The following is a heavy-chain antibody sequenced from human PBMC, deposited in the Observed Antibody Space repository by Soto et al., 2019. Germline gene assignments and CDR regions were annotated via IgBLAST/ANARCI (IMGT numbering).Heavy chain of an antibody. CDR1: GLSITDSEMG. D-gene: IGHD6-19*01. CDR2: IDSSGEK. J-gene: IGHJ5*02. CDR3: ARRRLAVAVSPWFDP. V-gene: IGHV2-26*01. Sequence: QVTLKQSGPVLVKPTETLTLRGTVSGLSITDSEMGVSWIRQPPGQPLEWLAHIDSSGEKSYRTFLNSRSAISTDTSKSQIVRTVTNMDPADTSTSYCARRRLAVAVSPWFDPWGQGILVTVSS.